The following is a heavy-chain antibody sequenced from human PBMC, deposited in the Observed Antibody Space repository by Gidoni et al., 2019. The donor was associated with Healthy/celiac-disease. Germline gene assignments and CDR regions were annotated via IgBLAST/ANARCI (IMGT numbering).Heavy chain of an antibody. J-gene: IGHJ6*02. CDR3: ARGRSPPREYYYYGMDV. CDR1: GYTFTSYD. V-gene: IGHV1-8*01. CDR2: MNPNSGNT. Sequence: QVQLVQSGAEVKKPGASVKVSCKACGYTFTSYDINWVRQATGQGLEWMGWMNPNSGNTGYAQKFQGRVTMTRNTSISTAYMELSSLRSEDTAVYYCARGRSPPREYYYYGMDVWGQGTTVTVSS.